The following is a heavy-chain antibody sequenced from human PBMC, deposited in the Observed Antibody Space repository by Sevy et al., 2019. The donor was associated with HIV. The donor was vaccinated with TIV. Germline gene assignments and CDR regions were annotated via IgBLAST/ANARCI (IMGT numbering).Heavy chain of an antibody. V-gene: IGHV4-61*01. Sequence: SETLSLTCTVSGGSVSSGSYYWSWIRQPPGKGLEWIGYFFYSGSTNYNPSLKSRVTISVDTTRNQVSLKVRSVTAADTAVYYCARGIAAPRGMDVWGQGTTVTVSS. D-gene: IGHD6-13*01. CDR2: FFYSGST. J-gene: IGHJ6*02. CDR3: ARGIAAPRGMDV. CDR1: GGSVSSGSYY.